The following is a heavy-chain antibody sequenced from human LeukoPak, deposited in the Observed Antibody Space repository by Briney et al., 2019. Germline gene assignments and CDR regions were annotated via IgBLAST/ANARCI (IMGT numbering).Heavy chain of an antibody. Sequence: GGALRLSRAASGDIFSRYGMSWGPDAPGKGLECVSAICGISGSGGSTYYADSVKGRFTISRDNSKNTLYLQMNSLRAEDTAVYYCVRKKGGNYCFDYWGQGTLVTVSS. D-gene: IGHD1-7*01. CDR1: GDIFSRYG. CDR3: VRKKGGNYCFDY. V-gene: IGHV3-23*01. CDR2: ICGISGSGGST. J-gene: IGHJ4*02.